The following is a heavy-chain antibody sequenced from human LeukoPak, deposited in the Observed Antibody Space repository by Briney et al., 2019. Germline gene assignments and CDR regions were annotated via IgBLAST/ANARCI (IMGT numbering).Heavy chain of an antibody. CDR3: ARDSAAEADY. J-gene: IGHJ4*02. Sequence: GGSLRLSCAASGFTFSSYSMNWVRQAPGKGLEWVSSISSSSSYIYYADSVKGRFTISRDNAKNLLYLQMNSLRAEDTAVYYCARDSAAEADYWGQGTLVTVSS. CDR2: ISSSSSYI. CDR1: GFTFSSYS. V-gene: IGHV3-21*01. D-gene: IGHD6-25*01.